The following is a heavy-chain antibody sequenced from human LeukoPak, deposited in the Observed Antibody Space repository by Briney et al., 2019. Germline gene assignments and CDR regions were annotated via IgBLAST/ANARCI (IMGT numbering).Heavy chain of an antibody. D-gene: IGHD5-24*01. CDR2: IYTSGST. J-gene: IGHJ3*02. V-gene: IGHV4-61*02. CDR1: GGSISSGSYY. Sequence: SQTLSLTCTVSGGSISSGSYYWSWIRQPAGKGLEWIGRIYTSGSTNYNPSLKSRVTISVDTSKNQFSLKLSSVTAADTAVYYCARGNGWLHFDIWGQGTMVTVSS. CDR3: ARGNGWLHFDI.